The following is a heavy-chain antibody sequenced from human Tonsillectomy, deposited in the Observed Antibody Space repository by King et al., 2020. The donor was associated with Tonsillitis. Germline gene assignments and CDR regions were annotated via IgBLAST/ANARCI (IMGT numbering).Heavy chain of an antibody. Sequence: HVQLQESGPGLVKPSETLSLTCTVSGGSNSSYYWSWIRQPPGKGLEWIGYIYYSGSTNYNPSLKSRVTISIDTSKNQFSLKLNSVTAADTAVYYCARSPWTTVTTNWFDPWGQGTLVTVSS. D-gene: IGHD4-11*01. CDR1: GGSNSSYY. CDR2: IYYSGST. V-gene: IGHV4-59*08. CDR3: ARSPWTTVTTNWFDP. J-gene: IGHJ5*02.